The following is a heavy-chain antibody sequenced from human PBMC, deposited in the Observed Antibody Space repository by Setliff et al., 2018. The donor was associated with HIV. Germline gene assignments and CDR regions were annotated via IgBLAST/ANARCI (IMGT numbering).Heavy chain of an antibody. Sequence: GASVKVSCKASGGPFTSAFIWVRQVPGQGLEWMGGIIPIFGTANYAQNFGGRVTITADQSTTTSYLQLNSLRFEDTAIYYCASDSPAARFEELEDHYYYFMDVWGKGTTVTVSS. J-gene: IGHJ6*03. V-gene: IGHV1-69*13. CDR3: ASDSPAARFEELEDHYYYFMDV. CDR2: IIPIFGTA. D-gene: IGHD3-10*01. CDR1: GGPFTSA.